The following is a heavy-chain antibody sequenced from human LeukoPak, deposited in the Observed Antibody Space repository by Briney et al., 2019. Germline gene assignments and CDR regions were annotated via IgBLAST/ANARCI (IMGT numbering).Heavy chain of an antibody. CDR2: INPDGSTI. CDR1: GFTFSKYW. J-gene: IGHJ4*02. CDR3: ATAGNYRFDY. V-gene: IGHV3-74*01. D-gene: IGHD1-7*01. Sequence: GGSLRLSCAASGFTFSKYWVHGVRQAPGKGLVWVSRINPDGSTINYADSVKGRFTISRDNAKNTLYLQMNSLRAEDTAVYYCATAGNYRFDYWGQGTLVTVSS.